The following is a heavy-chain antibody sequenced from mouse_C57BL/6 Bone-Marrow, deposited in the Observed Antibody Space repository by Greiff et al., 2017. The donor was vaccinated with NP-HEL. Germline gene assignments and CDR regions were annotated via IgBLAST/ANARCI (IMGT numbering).Heavy chain of an antibody. D-gene: IGHD3-1*01. CDR2: IDPSDSYT. CDR3: ARSGDY. V-gene: IGHV1-59*01. J-gene: IGHJ2*01. CDR1: GYTFTSYW. Sequence: QVQLQQPGAELVRPGTSVKLSCKASGYTFTSYWMHWVKQRPGQGLEWIGVIDPSDSYTNYNQKFKGKATLTVDTSSSTAYMQLSSLTSEDSAVYYCARSGDYWGQGTTL.